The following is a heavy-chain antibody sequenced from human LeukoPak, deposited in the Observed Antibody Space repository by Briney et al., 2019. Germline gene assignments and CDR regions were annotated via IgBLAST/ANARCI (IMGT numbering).Heavy chain of an antibody. J-gene: IGHJ4*02. CDR2: ISSNGDST. Sequence: PGRSLRLSCAASGFTFSSYAMHWVRQAPGKGLEYVSAISSNGDSTYYANSVKGRFTISRDNSKNTLYLQMGSLRAEDMAVYYCARDYEGAAVADTLDYWGQGTLVTVSS. V-gene: IGHV3-64*01. CDR1: GFTFSSYA. D-gene: IGHD6-19*01. CDR3: ARDYEGAAVADTLDY.